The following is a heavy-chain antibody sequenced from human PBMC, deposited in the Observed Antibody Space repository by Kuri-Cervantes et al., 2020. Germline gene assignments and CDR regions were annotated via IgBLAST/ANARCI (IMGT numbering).Heavy chain of an antibody. D-gene: IGHD5-12*01. CDR2: IIPIFGTA. V-gene: IGHV1-69*13. Sequence: SVKVSCKASGYTFTIYGVSWVRQAPGQGLEWMGGIIPIFGTANYAQKFQGRVTITADESTSTAYMELSSLRSEDTAVYYCARDFPSEYSGYDWDDYFDYWGQGTLVTVSS. J-gene: IGHJ4*02. CDR1: GYTFTIYG. CDR3: ARDFPSEYSGYDWDDYFDY.